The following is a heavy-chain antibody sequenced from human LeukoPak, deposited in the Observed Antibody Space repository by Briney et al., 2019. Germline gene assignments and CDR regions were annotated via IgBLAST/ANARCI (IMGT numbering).Heavy chain of an antibody. J-gene: IGHJ4*02. CDR1: GYSFTSYW. D-gene: IGHD3-22*01. V-gene: IGHV5-10-1*01. CDR2: IDPSDSYT. Sequence: GESLKISCKGSGYSFTSYWISWVRQMPGKGLEWMGRIDPSDSYTNYSPSFQGHATISADKSISIAYLQWSSLKASDTAMYYCASTRYGGSGYYYLFGDYFDYWGQGTLVTVSS. CDR3: ASTRYGGSGYYYLFGDYFDY.